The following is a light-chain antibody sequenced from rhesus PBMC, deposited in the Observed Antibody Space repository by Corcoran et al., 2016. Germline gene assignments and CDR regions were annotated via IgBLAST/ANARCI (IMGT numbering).Light chain of an antibody. CDR2: GAS. V-gene: IGKV3-10*01. CDR3: YQHSSGYS. CDR1: QSVSSY. J-gene: IGKJ2*01. Sequence: QVILTQSPATLSLSPGERATLSCRASQSVSSYLDWYQQKPGQAPRLLIYGASSRATGIPDRFSGSGSGTDCTLTISSLEPEDVGVYHCYQHSSGYSFGQGTKVEIK.